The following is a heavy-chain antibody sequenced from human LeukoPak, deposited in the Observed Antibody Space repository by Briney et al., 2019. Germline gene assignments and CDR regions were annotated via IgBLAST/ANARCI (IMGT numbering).Heavy chain of an antibody. CDR1: GDSITSSSYY. Sequence: SETLSLTCTVSGDSITSSSYYWGWIRQPPGKGLEWIGSIYNTGSTYYNPSLKSRVTISLDTSKNQVSLKLSSVTAADTAVYYCARDLPYDFRSDYWGQGTLVTVSS. D-gene: IGHD3-3*01. CDR3: ARDLPYDFRSDY. V-gene: IGHV4-39*02. CDR2: IYNTGST. J-gene: IGHJ4*02.